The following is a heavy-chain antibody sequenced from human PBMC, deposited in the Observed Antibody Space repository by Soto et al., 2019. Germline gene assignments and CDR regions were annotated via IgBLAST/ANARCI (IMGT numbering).Heavy chain of an antibody. CDR1: GGSISSYY. CDR2: IYYSGST. V-gene: IGHV4-59*12. Sequence: PSETLSLTCTVSGGSISSYYWSWIRQPPGKGLEWIGYIYYSGSTNYNPSLKSRVTISRDDSKRVAHLQMNSLETEDTAVYFCARRKYLDYWGQGTLVTV. J-gene: IGHJ4*02. D-gene: IGHD6-6*01. CDR3: ARRKYLDY.